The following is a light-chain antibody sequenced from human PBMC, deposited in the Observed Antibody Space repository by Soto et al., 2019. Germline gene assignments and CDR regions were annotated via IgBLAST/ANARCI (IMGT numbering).Light chain of an antibody. V-gene: IGKV3-20*01. Sequence: VLTQSTGTLSLSAGGRASLSCRASQSVASWYLAWYQQKPSQAPRLLLYGASSRATGIPDRFSGSGSGTDFTLTINRLEPQDFAVYYCQQYGRSITFGQGTRLEI. CDR3: QQYGRSIT. CDR2: GAS. CDR1: QSVASWY. J-gene: IGKJ5*01.